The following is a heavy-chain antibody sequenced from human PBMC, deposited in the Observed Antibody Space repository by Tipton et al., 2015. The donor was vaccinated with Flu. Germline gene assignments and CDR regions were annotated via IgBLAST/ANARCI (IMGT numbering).Heavy chain of an antibody. CDR3: ARVSPGVESWFDP. J-gene: IGHJ5*02. CDR1: GGSFSGYY. CDR2: IDHSRTT. D-gene: IGHD3-3*01. V-gene: IGHV4-34*01. Sequence: TLSLTCVVHGGSFSGYYWSWIRRSPGKGLEWIGEIDHSRTTNYSPSLKSRVTISRDTSKIQFSLNMGSVTAADTAVYYCARVSPGVESWFDPWGQGTLVTVSS.